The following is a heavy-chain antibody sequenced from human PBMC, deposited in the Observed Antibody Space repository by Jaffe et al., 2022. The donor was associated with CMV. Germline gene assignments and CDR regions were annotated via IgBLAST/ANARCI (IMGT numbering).Heavy chain of an antibody. CDR3: AKDGGVTIFGMVISYYYMDV. Sequence: EVQLVESGGGLVQPGGSLRLFCAASGFTFSSYAMSWVRQAPGKGLEWVSVISGSVSSTYYADSVKGRFTISRDNSKNTLYLQMNSLRAEDTAVYYCAKDGGVTIFGMVISYYYMDVWGKGTTVTVSS. J-gene: IGHJ6*03. V-gene: IGHV3-23*04. D-gene: IGHD3-3*01. CDR2: ISGSVSST. CDR1: GFTFSSYA.